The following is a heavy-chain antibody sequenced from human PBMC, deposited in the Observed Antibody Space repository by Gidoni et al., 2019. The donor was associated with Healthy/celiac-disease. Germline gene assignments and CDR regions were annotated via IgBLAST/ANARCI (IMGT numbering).Heavy chain of an antibody. V-gene: IGHV3-49*03. CDR1: GFTFGYYA. D-gene: IGHD5-12*01. J-gene: IGHJ4*02. Sequence: EVQLVASGGGLVQPGRSLRLSCTASGFTFGYYAMIWFRQAQGKGLEWVGFIRSKAYGGTTEYAASVKGRFTISRDDSKSIAYLQMNSLKTEDTAVYYCTRVIPRYEDGYNYSDYWGQGTLVTVSS. CDR2: IRSKAYGGTT. CDR3: TRVIPRYEDGYNYSDY.